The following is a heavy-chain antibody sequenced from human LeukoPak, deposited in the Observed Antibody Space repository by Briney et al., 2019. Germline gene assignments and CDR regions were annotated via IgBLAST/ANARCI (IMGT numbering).Heavy chain of an antibody. Sequence: PGGSLRLSCAASGFTFSSYAMSWVRHAPGKGLEWVSVIYSGGSTYYADSVKGRFTISRDNSKNTLYLQMNSLRAEDTAVYYCARVGYSYGWGHFDYWGQGTLVTVSS. CDR1: GFTFSSYA. D-gene: IGHD5-18*01. CDR2: IYSGGST. CDR3: ARVGYSYGWGHFDY. J-gene: IGHJ4*02. V-gene: IGHV3-53*01.